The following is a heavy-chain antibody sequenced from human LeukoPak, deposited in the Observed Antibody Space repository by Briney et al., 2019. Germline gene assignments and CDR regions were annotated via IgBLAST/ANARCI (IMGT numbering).Heavy chain of an antibody. CDR1: GGSLSSYY. Sequence: SETLSLTCTVSGGSLSSYYWSWIRQPAGKGLEWIGRIYTSGSTNYNPSLKSRVTMSVDTSKNQFSLKLSSVTAADTAVYYCARRVSRYNYYAMDVWGQGTTATVSS. CDR2: IYTSGST. D-gene: IGHD2-21*02. CDR3: ARRVSRYNYYAMDV. V-gene: IGHV4-4*07. J-gene: IGHJ6*02.